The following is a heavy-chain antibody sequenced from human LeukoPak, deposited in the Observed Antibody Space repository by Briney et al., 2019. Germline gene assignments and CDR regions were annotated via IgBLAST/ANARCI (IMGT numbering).Heavy chain of an antibody. Sequence: GGSLRLSCAASGFTFSSYWMSRVRQAPGKGLEWVANIKQDGSEIYYVDSVKGRFTISRDNAENSLYLQMNSLRAEDTAVYYCARDYPHFYYYFYMDVWGKGTTVTVSS. V-gene: IGHV3-7*01. CDR3: ARDYPHFYYYFYMDV. CDR2: IKQDGSEI. D-gene: IGHD3-16*02. J-gene: IGHJ6*03. CDR1: GFTFSSYW.